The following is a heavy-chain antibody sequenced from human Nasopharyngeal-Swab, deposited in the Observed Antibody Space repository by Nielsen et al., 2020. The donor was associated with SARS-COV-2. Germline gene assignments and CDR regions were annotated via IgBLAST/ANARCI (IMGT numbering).Heavy chain of an antibody. V-gene: IGHV4-30-4*01. CDR2: IYYSGST. J-gene: IGHJ4*02. CDR3: AREGNCSGGSCYSYFDY. D-gene: IGHD2-15*01. Sequence: WIRQPPGKGLEWIGYIYYSGSTYYNPSLKSRVTISVDTSKNQFSLKLSSVTAADTAVYYCAREGNCSGGSCYSYFDYWGQGTLVTFSS.